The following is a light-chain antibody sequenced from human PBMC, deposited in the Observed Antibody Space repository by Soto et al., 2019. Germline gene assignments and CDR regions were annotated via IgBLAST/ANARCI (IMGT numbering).Light chain of an antibody. CDR2: GNS. CDR3: QSYDSSLSAHVV. V-gene: IGLV1-40*01. Sequence: QSVLTQPPSVSGAPGQRVTISCTGSSSNIGGGYDVPWYQQLPGTAPKLLIYGNSNRPSGVPDRFSGSKSGTSASLAITGLQAEDEADYYCQSYDSSLSAHVVFGGGTKLTVL. J-gene: IGLJ2*01. CDR1: SSNIGGGYD.